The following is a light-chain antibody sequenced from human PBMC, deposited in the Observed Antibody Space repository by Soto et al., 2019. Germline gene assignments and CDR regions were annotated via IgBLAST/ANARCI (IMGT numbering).Light chain of an antibody. CDR2: DVS. V-gene: IGLV2-14*01. J-gene: IGLJ1*01. CDR1: SSDVGGYNY. CDR3: SSYTSSSSYV. Sequence: SALTQPASVSGSPGQSITISCTGTSSDVGGYNYVSWYQQHPGKAPKLMIYDVSNRPSGVSNRFSGSKSGNTASLTISGXQAEDEADYYCSSYTSSSSYVFGTGTKVTVL.